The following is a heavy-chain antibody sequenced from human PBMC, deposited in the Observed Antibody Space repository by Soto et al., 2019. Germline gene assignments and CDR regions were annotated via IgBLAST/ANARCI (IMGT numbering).Heavy chain of an antibody. CDR3: ARVGHITNYGMAV. Sequence: QVQLVQSGAEVKKPGSSVKVSCGASGGTFSSYPINWVRQASGQGLEWMGGIIPFFGTSNYAQKFQGRVTITADESTSTAYMELRSLRSEDTAVYYCARVGHITNYGMAVWGQGTTVTVSS. CDR2: IIPFFGTS. J-gene: IGHJ6*02. V-gene: IGHV1-69*01. D-gene: IGHD1-26*01. CDR1: GGTFSSYP.